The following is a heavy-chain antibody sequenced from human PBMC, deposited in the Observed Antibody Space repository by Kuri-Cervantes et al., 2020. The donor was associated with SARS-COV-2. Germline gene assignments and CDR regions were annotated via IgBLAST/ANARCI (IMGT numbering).Heavy chain of an antibody. CDR2: IDNAASNT. CDR3: AKDLYESGGYTWAY. D-gene: IGHD3-22*01. V-gene: IGHV3-23*03. J-gene: IGHJ4*02. Sequence: GESLKISWAASGLTFSTFAMGWVRQAPGKGLEWVSFIDNAASNTYYADFVKGRFTISRDSSTNMVSLQMNSLRGDDTAVYYCAKDLYESGGYTWAYWGQGTRVTVSS. CDR1: GLTFSTFA.